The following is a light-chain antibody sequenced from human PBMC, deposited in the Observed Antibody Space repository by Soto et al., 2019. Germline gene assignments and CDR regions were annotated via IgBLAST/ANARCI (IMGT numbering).Light chain of an antibody. CDR2: DAS. J-gene: IGKJ1*01. CDR1: QSILSW. CDR3: QQYDTYWT. Sequence: DIQMTQSPSTLSASVGDRVTITCRASQSILSWLAWYQHKPGEAPKLLIYDASSLESGVPSRFSGSRSGTEFTLTISSLQPDDIATYYCQQYDTYWTFGQGTKVDIK. V-gene: IGKV1-5*01.